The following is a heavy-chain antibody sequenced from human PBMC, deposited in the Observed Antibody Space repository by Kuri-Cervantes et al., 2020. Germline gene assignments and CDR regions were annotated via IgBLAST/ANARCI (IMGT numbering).Heavy chain of an antibody. Sequence: LRLSCTVSGGSISSGSYYWSWIRQPAGKGLEWIGRIYTSGSTNYNPSLKSRVTISVDTSKNQFSLKLSSVTAADTAVYYCARPGGWFELYGMDVWGQGTTVTVSS. CDR2: IYTSGST. D-gene: IGHD3-10*01. J-gene: IGHJ6*02. CDR1: GGSISSGSYY. CDR3: ARPGGWFELYGMDV. V-gene: IGHV4-61*02.